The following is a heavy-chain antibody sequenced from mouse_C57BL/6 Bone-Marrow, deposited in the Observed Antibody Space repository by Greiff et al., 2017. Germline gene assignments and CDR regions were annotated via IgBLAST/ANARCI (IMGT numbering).Heavy chain of an antibody. D-gene: IGHD2-5*01. CDR1: GYTFTSYW. J-gene: IGHJ4*01. Sequence: QVQLKQPGAELVKPGASVKLSCKASGYTFTSYWMHWVKQRPGRGLEWIGRIDPNSGGTKYNEKFKSKATLTVDKPSSTAYMQLISLTSEDSAVYYCARCDYSNYEDAMDYWGQGTSVTVSS. CDR3: ARCDYSNYEDAMDY. CDR2: IDPNSGGT. V-gene: IGHV1-72*01.